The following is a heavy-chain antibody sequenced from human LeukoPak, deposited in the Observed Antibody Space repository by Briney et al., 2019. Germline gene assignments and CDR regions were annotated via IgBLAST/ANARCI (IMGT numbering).Heavy chain of an antibody. CDR2: IYYSGST. Sequence: SETLSLTCTVSGGSISSSSYYWGWLRQPPGKGLEWIGSIYYSGSTYYNPSLKSRVTISVDTSKNQFSLKLSSVTAADTAVYYCAGGRRRDWFDPWGQGTLVTVSS. CDR3: AGGRRRDWFDP. V-gene: IGHV4-39*01. D-gene: IGHD3-16*01. J-gene: IGHJ5*02. CDR1: GGSISSSSYY.